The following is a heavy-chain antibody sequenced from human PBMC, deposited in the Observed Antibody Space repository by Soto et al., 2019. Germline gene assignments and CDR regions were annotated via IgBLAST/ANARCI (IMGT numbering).Heavy chain of an antibody. J-gene: IGHJ5*02. CDR1: GGTFSSYA. D-gene: IGHD6-6*01. CDR3: ARDLAASHYWFHP. CDR2: IIPIFGTA. Sequence: ASVKVSCKACGGTFSSYAISWVGQAPGQGLEWMGGIIPIFGTANYAQKFQGRVTITADESTSTAYMELSSLRSEDTAVYYCARDLAASHYWFHPWGQGTLVTVSS. V-gene: IGHV1-69*13.